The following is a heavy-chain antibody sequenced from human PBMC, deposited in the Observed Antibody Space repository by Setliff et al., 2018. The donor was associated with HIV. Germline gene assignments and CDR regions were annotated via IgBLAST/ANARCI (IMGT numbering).Heavy chain of an antibody. D-gene: IGHD3-3*01. CDR2: IWYDASKK. CDR1: TFNSYG. V-gene: IGHV3-33*06. CDR3: VKDVVKFWSGSGALDF. Sequence: GESLKISCGGFTFNSYGMHWVRQAPGKGLEWVALIWYDASKKEYAESVKGRFNILRDDSKKTVDLQMNSLRADDTAVYYCVKDVVKFWSGSGALDFWGPGTLVTVSS. J-gene: IGHJ4*02.